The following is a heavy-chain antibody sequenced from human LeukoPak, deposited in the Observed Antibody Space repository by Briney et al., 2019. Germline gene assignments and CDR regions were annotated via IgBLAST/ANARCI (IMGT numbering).Heavy chain of an antibody. J-gene: IGHJ4*02. Sequence: GASVKVSCTASGYPFTGYFIHWVRQAPGQGLEWMGWINPDSGGTNYPPKFQGRVTMTRDTSISTAYMELSRLRSDDTAVYYCARDLRGLGDYFDYWGQGTLVTVSS. CDR1: GYPFTGYF. CDR3: ARDLRGLGDYFDY. D-gene: IGHD1-26*01. CDR2: INPDSGGT. V-gene: IGHV1-2*02.